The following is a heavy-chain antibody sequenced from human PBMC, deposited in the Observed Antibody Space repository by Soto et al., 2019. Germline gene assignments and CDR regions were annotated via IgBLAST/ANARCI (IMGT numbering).Heavy chain of an antibody. CDR2: IYPGDSDT. V-gene: IGHV5-51*01. D-gene: IGHD3-3*01. J-gene: IGHJ6*02. CDR3: ARDRYSYYDFWSGSLPYYYYGMDV. CDR1: GYSFTSYW. Sequence: PGESLKISCKGSGYSFTSYWIGWVRQMPGKGLECMGIIYPGDSDTRYSPSFQGQVTISADKSISTAYLQMNSLRAEDTAVYYCARDRYSYYDFWSGSLPYYYYGMDVWGQGTTVTVSS.